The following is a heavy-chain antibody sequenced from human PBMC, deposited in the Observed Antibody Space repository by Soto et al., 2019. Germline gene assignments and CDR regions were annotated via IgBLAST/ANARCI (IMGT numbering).Heavy chain of an antibody. CDR2: IIPIFGTA. D-gene: IGHD3-22*01. CDR1: GGTFSSYA. Sequence: SVKVSCKASGGTFSSYAISWVRQAPGQGLEWMGGIIPIFGTANYAQKFQGRVTITADESTSTAYMELSSLRSEDTAVYYCARGEEGSGYYSQGPLYSWFDPWGQGTLVTVSS. J-gene: IGHJ5*02. CDR3: ARGEEGSGYYSQGPLYSWFDP. V-gene: IGHV1-69*13.